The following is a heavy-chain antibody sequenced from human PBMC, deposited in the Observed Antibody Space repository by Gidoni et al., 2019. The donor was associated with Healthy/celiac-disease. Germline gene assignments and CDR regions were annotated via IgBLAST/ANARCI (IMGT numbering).Heavy chain of an antibody. V-gene: IGHV4-39*01. J-gene: IGHJ4*02. CDR3: ARLSITFGGVIVDY. CDR1: VGSISSSSYY. CDR2: IYYSGCT. Sequence: QLQLQESGPGLVKPSEPLSLTCTVSVGSISSSSYYWGWIRQPPGKGLEWIGSIYYSGCTYYNPSLKSRVTISVDTSKNQFSLKLSSVTAADTAVYYCARLSITFGGVIVDYWGQGTLVTVSS. D-gene: IGHD3-16*02.